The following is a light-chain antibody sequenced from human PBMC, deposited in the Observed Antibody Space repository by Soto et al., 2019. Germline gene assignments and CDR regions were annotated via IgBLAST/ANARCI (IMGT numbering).Light chain of an antibody. CDR1: QAVPNN. CDR2: EES. J-gene: IGKJ4*01. Sequence: DIHLTQSPSFLSASVGDRVTITCRPSQAVPNNMAWYQQKPGKPPKLLIYEESTLHSGVPSRFSGRKSGTQFTLTIDSLQPEYFANYYCQQVKTYPRTFGGGTKVEIK. V-gene: IGKV1-9*01. CDR3: QQVKTYPRT.